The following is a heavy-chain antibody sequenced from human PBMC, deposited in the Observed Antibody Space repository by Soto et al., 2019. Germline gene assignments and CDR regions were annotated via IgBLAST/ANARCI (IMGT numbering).Heavy chain of an antibody. CDR2: ISQSGNT. Sequence: SETLSLTCSIYSGSFSGYYWSWIRQPPGKGLEWIGEISQSGNTNYSPSLKSRVSISIDTSKKQFSLNLASVSAADTAVYYCARAPKVSGSPQTRPDFWGQGALVTVSS. CDR3: ARAPKVSGSPQTRPDF. J-gene: IGHJ4*02. CDR1: SGSFSGYY. V-gene: IGHV4-34*01. D-gene: IGHD6-6*01.